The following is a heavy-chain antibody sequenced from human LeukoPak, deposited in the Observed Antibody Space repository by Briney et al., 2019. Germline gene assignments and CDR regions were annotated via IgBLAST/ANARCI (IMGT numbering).Heavy chain of an antibody. J-gene: IGHJ4*02. Sequence: SETLSLTCAVSGGSISTIGYSWSWIRRPPGKCLEWLGYIFPTGSTSYSPSLKSRVTISLDRSKNLYSMTLNSVTAADTAVYYCARMAGRTLDHWGQGPLVTVSS. CDR3: ARMAGRTLDH. CDR1: GGSISTIGYS. CDR2: IFPTGST. D-gene: IGHD1-7*01. V-gene: IGHV4-30-2*01.